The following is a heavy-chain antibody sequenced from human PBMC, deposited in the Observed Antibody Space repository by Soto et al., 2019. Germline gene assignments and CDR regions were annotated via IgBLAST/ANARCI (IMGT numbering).Heavy chain of an antibody. CDR3: VKERYAQLWLEDYGMDV. Sequence: EVQLLESGVGLVQPGGSLRLSCKASGFAFSSYAMNWVRQAPGKGLEWVSGIVDTGGRTFYADSVKGRFTISRGNSKNTLYLQMSSLGPEDTAVYYCVKERYAQLWLEDYGMDVWGQGTTVTV. D-gene: IGHD5-18*01. J-gene: IGHJ6*02. V-gene: IGHV3-23*01. CDR2: IVDTGGRT. CDR1: GFAFSSYA.